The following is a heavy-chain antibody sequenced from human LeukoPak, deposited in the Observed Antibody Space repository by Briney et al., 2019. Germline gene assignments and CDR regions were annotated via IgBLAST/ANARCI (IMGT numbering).Heavy chain of an antibody. J-gene: IGHJ4*02. CDR2: INTDGRIT. V-gene: IGHV3-74*01. Sequence: GGSLRLSCAASGFPFSNYWMHWVRQAPGKGLVWVSRINTDGRITSYADSVKGRFTISRDNAKNTLYLQMNSLRDEETAVYYCAKYYYDSSGYYRLGPFGYWGQGTLVTVSS. CDR3: AKYYYDSSGYYRLGPFGY. D-gene: IGHD3-22*01. CDR1: GFPFSNYW.